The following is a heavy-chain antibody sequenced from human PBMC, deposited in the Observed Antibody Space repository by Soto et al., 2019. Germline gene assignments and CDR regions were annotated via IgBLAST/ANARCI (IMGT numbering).Heavy chain of an antibody. CDR3: ARVLYYDFWSGSSGTDY. V-gene: IGHV3-33*01. Sequence: GGSLRLSCAASGFTFSSYGMHWVRQAPGKGLEWVAVIWYDGSNKYYADSVKGRFTISRDNSKNTLYLQMNSLRAEDTAVYYCARVLYYDFWSGSSGTDYSGQGTLVTVSS. J-gene: IGHJ4*02. CDR2: IWYDGSNK. CDR1: GFTFSSYG. D-gene: IGHD3-3*01.